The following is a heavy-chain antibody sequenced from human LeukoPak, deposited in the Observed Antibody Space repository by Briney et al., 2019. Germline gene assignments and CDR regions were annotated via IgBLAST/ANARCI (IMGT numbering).Heavy chain of an antibody. Sequence: SETLSLTCAVYGGSFSGYYWSWIRQPPGKGLEWIGEINHSGSTNYNPSLKSRVTISVDTSKNQFSLKLSSVTAADTAVYYCARPSAVAGLYYFDYWGQGTLVTVSS. V-gene: IGHV4-34*01. CDR3: ARPSAVAGLYYFDY. CDR2: INHSGST. CDR1: GGSFSGYY. D-gene: IGHD6-19*01. J-gene: IGHJ4*02.